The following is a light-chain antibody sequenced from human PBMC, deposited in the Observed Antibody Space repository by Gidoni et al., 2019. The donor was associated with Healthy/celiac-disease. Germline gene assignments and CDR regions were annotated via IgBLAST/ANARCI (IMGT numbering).Light chain of an antibody. Sequence: QSALTQPASVSGSPGQSITISCTGTSSDVGGYNYVSWYQQHPGKAPKLMIYEVSNRPSGVPDRFSGSKSGNTASLTISGLQAEDEADYYCSSYTSSSTYVFGGGTKLTV. CDR1: SSDVGGYNY. CDR2: EVS. V-gene: IGLV2-14*01. J-gene: IGLJ2*01. CDR3: SSYTSSSTYV.